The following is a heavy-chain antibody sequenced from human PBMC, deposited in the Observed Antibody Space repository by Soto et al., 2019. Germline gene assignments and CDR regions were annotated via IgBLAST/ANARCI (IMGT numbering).Heavy chain of an antibody. CDR1: GGSISSGGYY. D-gene: IGHD3-10*01. J-gene: IGHJ6*03. CDR3: ASNRFGELLPYYYYYMDV. CDR2: IYYSGST. Sequence: SETLSLTCTVSGGSISSGGYYWSWIRQHPGKGLEWIGYIYYSGSTYYNPSLKSRVTISVDTSKNQFSLKLSSVTAADTAVYYCASNRFGELLPYYYYYMDVWGKGTTVTVSS. V-gene: IGHV4-31*03.